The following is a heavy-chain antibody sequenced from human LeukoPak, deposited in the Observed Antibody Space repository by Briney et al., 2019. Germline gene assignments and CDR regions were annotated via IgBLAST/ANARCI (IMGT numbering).Heavy chain of an antibody. V-gene: IGHV3-23*01. D-gene: IGHD3-16*02. Sequence: QSGGSLRLSCAASGFTFSSYAMSWVRQAPGKGLEWVSAISGSGGSTYYADSVKGRFTISRDNSKNTLYLQMNSLRAEDTAVYYCVRDLLIIDVAGGFDPWGQGTLVTVSA. CDR2: ISGSGGST. CDR1: GFTFSSYA. CDR3: VRDLLIIDVAGGFDP. J-gene: IGHJ5*02.